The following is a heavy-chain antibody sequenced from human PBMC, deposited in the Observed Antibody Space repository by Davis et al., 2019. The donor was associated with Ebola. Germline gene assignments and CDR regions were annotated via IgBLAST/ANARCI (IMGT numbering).Heavy chain of an antibody. CDR3: ATDRQYSNDWDIQYFHH. CDR1: GFTFSSYG. J-gene: IGHJ1*01. V-gene: IGHV3-30*03. D-gene: IGHD6-19*01. CDR2: ISYDGSNK. Sequence: GESLKISCAASGFTFSSYGMHWVRQAPGKGLEWVAVISYDGSNKYYADSVKGRFTISRDNSKNTLYLQMNSLRAEDTAVYYCATDRQYSNDWDIQYFHHWGQGTLVTVSS.